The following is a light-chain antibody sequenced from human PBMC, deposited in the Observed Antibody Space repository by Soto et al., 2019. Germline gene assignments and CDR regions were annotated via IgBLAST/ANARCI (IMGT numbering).Light chain of an antibody. CDR2: DAS. V-gene: IGKV3-20*01. CDR3: QQYYSTPIYT. J-gene: IGKJ2*01. CDR1: QNVARNY. Sequence: EIVLTQSPGTLSLSPGERATLSCRASQNVARNYLAWYQQRPGQAPRLLIYDASTRATGIPDRFSGSGSGTDFTLTISRREPEDFAVYFCQQYYSTPIYTFGQGTKVEIK.